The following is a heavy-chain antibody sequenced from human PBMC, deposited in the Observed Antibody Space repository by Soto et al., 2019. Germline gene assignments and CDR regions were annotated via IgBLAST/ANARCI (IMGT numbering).Heavy chain of an antibody. CDR3: ARHLPHCSGGSCYSASDNWFDP. J-gene: IGHJ5*02. CDR2: IYYSGST. Sequence: SETLSLTCTVSGGSISSSSYYWGWIRQPPGKGLEWIGSIYYSGSTYYNPSLKSRVTISVDTSKNQFSLKLSSVTAADTAVYYCARHLPHCSGGSCYSASDNWFDPWGQGTLVTVSS. CDR1: GGSISSSSYY. V-gene: IGHV4-39*01. D-gene: IGHD2-15*01.